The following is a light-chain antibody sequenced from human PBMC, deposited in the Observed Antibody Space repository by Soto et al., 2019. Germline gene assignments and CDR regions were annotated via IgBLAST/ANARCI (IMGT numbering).Light chain of an antibody. CDR3: SSYTTSTTVV. Sequence: QSVLTQPASVSGSPGQSITISCTGTSSDVGYYNYVSWYQQHPGKVPKLMIYDVSNRPSGVSNRFSGSKSGNTASLTISGLQAEDEADYYCSSYTTSTTVVFGGGTKVTVL. J-gene: IGLJ2*01. CDR1: SSDVGYYNY. CDR2: DVS. V-gene: IGLV2-14*01.